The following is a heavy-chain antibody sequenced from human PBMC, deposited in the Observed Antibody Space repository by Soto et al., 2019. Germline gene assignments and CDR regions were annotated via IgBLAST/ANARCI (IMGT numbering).Heavy chain of an antibody. V-gene: IGHV1-69*01. J-gene: IGHJ4*02. D-gene: IGHD1-7*01. CDR2: IIPIFGTA. Sequence: QVQLVQSGAEVKKPGSSVKVSCKASGGTFSSYAISWVRQAPGQGLEWMGGIIPIFGTAHYAQKCQGRVTITADESTSTAYMELSSLRSADTAVYYCASANEYNWNYDEGCDYWGQGTLVTVSS. CDR1: GGTFSSYA. CDR3: ASANEYNWNYDEGCDY.